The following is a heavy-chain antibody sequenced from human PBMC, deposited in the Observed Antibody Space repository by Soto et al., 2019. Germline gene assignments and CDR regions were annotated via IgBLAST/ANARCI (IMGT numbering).Heavy chain of an antibody. D-gene: IGHD3-10*01. CDR3: ARGSTDSYPGSRIFDF. Sequence: GGSLRLSCVASGLTFGSRAMTWVRQAPGEGLQWVSTITDTGGDAKYADSVRGRFVISRDNSKKTLYLQMTSLTAEDSAMYYCARGSTDSYPGSRIFDFWGRGTMVTVYS. J-gene: IGHJ4*02. CDR1: GLTFGSRA. CDR2: ITDTGGDA. V-gene: IGHV3-23*01.